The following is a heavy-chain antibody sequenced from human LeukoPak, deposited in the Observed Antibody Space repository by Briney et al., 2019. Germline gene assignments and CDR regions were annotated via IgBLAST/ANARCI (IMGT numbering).Heavy chain of an antibody. D-gene: IGHD2-2*01. J-gene: IGHJ4*02. V-gene: IGHV1-46*01. CDR3: ARDLASVVPAATFAY. CDR1: GYTFTSYY. CDR2: INPSGGST. Sequence: ASVKVSYKASGYTFTSYYMHWVRQAPGQGLEWMGIINPSGGSTSYAQKFQGRVTMTRNMSTSTVYMELSSLRSEDTAVYYCARDLASVVPAATFAYWGQGTLVTVSS.